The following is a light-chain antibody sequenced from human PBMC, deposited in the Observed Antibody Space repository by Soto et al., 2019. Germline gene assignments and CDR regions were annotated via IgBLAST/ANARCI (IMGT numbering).Light chain of an antibody. V-gene: IGLV4-69*01. CDR2: LNSDGSH. Sequence: QSVLTQSPSASASLGASVKLTCTLSSGHSSYAIAWHQQQPEKGPRYLMKLNSDGSHSKGDGIPDPFSGSSSGAERYLTSSRLQSEDEADYYCQAWGTGIGVFGGGTKVTVL. J-gene: IGLJ3*02. CDR3: QAWGTGIGV. CDR1: SGHSSYA.